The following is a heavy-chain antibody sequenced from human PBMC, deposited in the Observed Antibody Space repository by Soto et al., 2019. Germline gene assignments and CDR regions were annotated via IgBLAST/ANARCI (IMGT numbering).Heavy chain of an antibody. CDR3: ARDRADPIGDYHPLFDS. CDR2: ISGSGGST. J-gene: IGHJ4*02. CDR1: GCTFSSYA. D-gene: IGHD2-21*01. Sequence: PGGSLRLSCAASGCTFSSYAMSWVRQAPGKGLEWVSAISGSGGSTYYADSVKGRFTISRDNAKNTLYLQMNSLRAEDTAVYYCARDRADPIGDYHPLFDSWGQGTLVTVSS. V-gene: IGHV3-23*01.